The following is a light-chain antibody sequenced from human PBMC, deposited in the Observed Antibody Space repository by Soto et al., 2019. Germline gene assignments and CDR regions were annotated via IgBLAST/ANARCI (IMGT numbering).Light chain of an antibody. CDR1: SGHSSYI. J-gene: IGLJ2*01. CDR3: DNCDHNSLV. CDR2: LEGSGSY. V-gene: IGLV4-60*02. Sequence: QPVLTQSSSASASLGSSVTLTCTLSSGHSSYIIAGHQQQPGKAPRYMMKLEGSGSYNKGSAVPDRFSGSSSGAYRDLTIPNLQFEDEAYYYCDNCDHNSLVFGGGTKLTVL.